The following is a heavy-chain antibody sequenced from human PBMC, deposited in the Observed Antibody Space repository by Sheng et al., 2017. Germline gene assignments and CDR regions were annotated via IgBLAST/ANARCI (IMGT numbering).Heavy chain of an antibody. D-gene: IGHD3-22*01. CDR2: IIPIFGTA. CDR3: ARDSGLLSRRPNYYYYMDV. J-gene: IGHJ6*03. V-gene: IGHV1-69*13. CDR1: GGTFSSYA. Sequence: QVQLVQSGAEVKKPGSSVKVSCKASGGTFSSYAISWVRQAPGQGLEWMGGIIPIFGTANYAQKFQGRVTITADESTSTAYMELSSLRSEDTAVYYCARDSGLLSRRPNYYYYMDVWGQGTTVTVSS.